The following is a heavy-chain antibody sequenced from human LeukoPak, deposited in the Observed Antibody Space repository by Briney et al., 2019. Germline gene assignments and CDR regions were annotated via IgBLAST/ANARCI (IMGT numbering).Heavy chain of an antibody. CDR1: GFTFSSYG. V-gene: IGHV3-30*02. J-gene: IGHJ4*02. D-gene: IGHD7-27*01. Sequence: QSGGSLRLSCAASGFTFSSYGMHWVRQAPGKGLEWVAFIRYDGSNKYYADSVKGRFTISRDNSKNTLYLQMNGLRAEDTAVYYCARDLGYWGQGTLVTVSS. CDR2: IRYDGSNK. CDR3: ARDLGY.